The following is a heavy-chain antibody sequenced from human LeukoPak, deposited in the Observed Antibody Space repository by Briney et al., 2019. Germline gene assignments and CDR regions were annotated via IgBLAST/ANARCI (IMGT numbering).Heavy chain of an antibody. Sequence: GGSLRLSCVASGFTVSSYYMSWVRQAPGKGLEWISVIYSGGATYYADSVKGRFTISRDNSKNTLYLQMNSLRAEDTAVYYCAKDRGSGWSRYFDYWGQGTLVTVSS. V-gene: IGHV3-53*01. CDR3: AKDRGSGWSRYFDY. J-gene: IGHJ4*02. CDR2: IYSGGAT. CDR1: GFTVSSYY. D-gene: IGHD6-19*01.